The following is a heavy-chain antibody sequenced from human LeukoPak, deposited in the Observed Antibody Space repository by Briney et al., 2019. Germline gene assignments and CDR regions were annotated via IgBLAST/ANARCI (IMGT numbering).Heavy chain of an antibody. J-gene: IGHJ3*02. CDR1: GFTFSSYS. CDR2: ISSSSSYI. Sequence: AGGSLRLSCAASGFTFSSYSMNWVRQAPGKGLEWVSSISSSSSYIYYADSVKGRFTISRDNAKNSQYLQMNSLRAEDTAVYYCARAKTGDAFDIWGQGTMVTVSS. D-gene: IGHD7-27*01. V-gene: IGHV3-21*01. CDR3: ARAKTGDAFDI.